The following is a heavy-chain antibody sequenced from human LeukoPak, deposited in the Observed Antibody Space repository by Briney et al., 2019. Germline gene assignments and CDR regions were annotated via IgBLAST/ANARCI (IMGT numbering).Heavy chain of an antibody. CDR2: IYYSGST. D-gene: IGHD3-22*01. CDR3: ARRAGDYSHPYDY. CDR1: GGSISSSSYY. Sequence: SETLSLTCTVSGGSISSSSYYWGWIRQPPWKGLEWIGSIYYSGSTYYNPSLKSRVTISVDTSKNQFSLKLSSVTAADTAVYYCARRAGDYSHPYDYWGQGTLVTVSS. J-gene: IGHJ4*02. V-gene: IGHV4-39*01.